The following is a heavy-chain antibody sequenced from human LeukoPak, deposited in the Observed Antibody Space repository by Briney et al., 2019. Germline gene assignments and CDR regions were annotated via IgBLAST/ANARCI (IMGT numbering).Heavy chain of an antibody. CDR3: ARGPHSSSWQPEGGFDY. Sequence: GGSLRLSCAASGFTFSSYSMNWVRQATGKGLEWVSAIGTAGDTYYPGSVKGRFTISRENAKNSLYLQMNSLRAGDTAVYYCARGPHSSSWQPEGGFDYWGQGTLVTVSS. D-gene: IGHD6-13*01. CDR2: IGTAGDT. V-gene: IGHV3-13*04. CDR1: GFTFSSYS. J-gene: IGHJ4*02.